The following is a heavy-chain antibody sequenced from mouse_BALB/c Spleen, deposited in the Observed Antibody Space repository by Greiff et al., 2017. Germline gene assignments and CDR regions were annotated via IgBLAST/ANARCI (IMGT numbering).Heavy chain of an antibody. D-gene: IGHD2-1*01. J-gene: IGHJ4*01. CDR1: GFTFSSYA. CDR2: ISSGGSYT. V-gene: IGHV5-9-4*01. CDR3: ARGYYDYYAMDY. Sequence: EVMLVESGGGLVKPGGSLKLSCAASGFTFSSYAMSWVRQSPEKRLEWVAEISSGGSYTYYPDTVTGRFTISRDNAKNTLYLEMSSLRSEDTAMYYCARGYYDYYAMDYWGQGTSVTVSS.